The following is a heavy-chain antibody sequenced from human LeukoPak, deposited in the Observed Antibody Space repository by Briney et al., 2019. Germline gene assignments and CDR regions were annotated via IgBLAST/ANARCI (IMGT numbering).Heavy chain of an antibody. J-gene: IGHJ3*02. CDR3: ARVSYGYYDFWSGFSGAPRSDAFDI. D-gene: IGHD3-3*01. V-gene: IGHV4-31*03. CDR2: IYYSGST. Sequence: SETLSLTCTVSGGSISSGGYYWSWIRQHPGKGLEWIGYIYYSGSTYYNPSLKSRVTISVDTSKNQFSLKLSSVTAADTAVYYCARVSYGYYDFWSGFSGAPRSDAFDIWGQGTMVTVSS. CDR1: GGSISSGGYY.